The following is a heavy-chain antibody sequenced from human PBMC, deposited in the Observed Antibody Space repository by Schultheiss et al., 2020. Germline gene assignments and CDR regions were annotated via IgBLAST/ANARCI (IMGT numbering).Heavy chain of an antibody. CDR3: ARYSGSGSWDC. Sequence: GGSLRLSCAASGFTFSSYVMSWVRQAPGKGLEWVANIKQDGSEKYYVDFVKGRFTISRDNAKNSLYLQMNSLRDEDTAVYFCARYSGSGSWDCWVKGTLVTVSS. D-gene: IGHD3-10*01. J-gene: IGHJ4*02. CDR1: GFTFSSYV. CDR2: IKQDGSEK. V-gene: IGHV3-7*01.